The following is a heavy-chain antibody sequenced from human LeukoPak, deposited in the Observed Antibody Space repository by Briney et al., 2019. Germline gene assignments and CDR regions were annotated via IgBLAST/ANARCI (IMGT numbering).Heavy chain of an antibody. V-gene: IGHV3-23*01. J-gene: IGHJ6*03. D-gene: IGHD3-10*01. Sequence: PGGSLRLSCAASGFTFSSYAVSWVRQAPGKGLEWDSAISGSGGSTYYADSVKGRFTISRDNSKNTLYLQMNSLRAEDTAVYYCAKDQYYYGSAGYYYYYYMDVWGKGTTVTVSS. CDR1: GFTFSSYA. CDR2: ISGSGGST. CDR3: AKDQYYYGSAGYYYYYYMDV.